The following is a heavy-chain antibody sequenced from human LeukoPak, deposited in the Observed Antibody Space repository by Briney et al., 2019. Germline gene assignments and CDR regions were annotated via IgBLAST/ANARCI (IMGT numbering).Heavy chain of an antibody. Sequence: GGSLRLSCAASGFTFSSNYMSWVRQAPGKGLEWVSVIYSGGSTYYADSVKGRFTISRDNSKNTLYLQMNSLRAEDTAVYYCARVYPSIAVAGSDYWGQGTLVTVSS. CDR2: IYSGGST. J-gene: IGHJ4*02. V-gene: IGHV3-66*01. CDR3: ARVYPSIAVAGSDY. D-gene: IGHD6-19*01. CDR1: GFTFSSNY.